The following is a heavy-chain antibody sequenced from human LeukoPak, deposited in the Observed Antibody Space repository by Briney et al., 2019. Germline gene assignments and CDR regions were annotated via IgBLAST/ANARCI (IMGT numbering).Heavy chain of an antibody. CDR3: ARQRGRMVRGVIDY. J-gene: IGHJ4*02. Sequence: SETLSLTCTVSGGSISSSSYYWGWIRQPPGKGLEWIGEINHSGSTNYNPSLKSRVTISVDTSKNQFSLKLSSVTAADTAVYYCARQRGRMVRGVIDYWGQGTLVTASS. V-gene: IGHV4-39*01. CDR2: INHSGST. D-gene: IGHD3-10*01. CDR1: GGSISSSSYY.